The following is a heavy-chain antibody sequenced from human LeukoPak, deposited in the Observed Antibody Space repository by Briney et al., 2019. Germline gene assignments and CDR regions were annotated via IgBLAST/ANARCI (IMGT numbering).Heavy chain of an antibody. CDR1: GYTFTGYY. V-gene: IGHV1-2*02. CDR2: INPNSGGT. D-gene: IGHD3-10*01. Sequence: ASVKVSCKASGYTFTGYYMHWVLQAPGQGLEWMGWINPNSGGTNYAQKFQGRVTMTRGTSISTAYMELSRLRSDDTAVYYCARVALDYYGSVLDYWGQGTLVTVSS. J-gene: IGHJ4*02. CDR3: ARVALDYYGSVLDY.